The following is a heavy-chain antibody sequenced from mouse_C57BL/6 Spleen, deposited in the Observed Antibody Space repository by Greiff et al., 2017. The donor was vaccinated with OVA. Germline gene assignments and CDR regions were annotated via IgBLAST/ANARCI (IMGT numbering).Heavy chain of an antibody. V-gene: IGHV1-61*01. J-gene: IGHJ2*01. D-gene: IGHD2-5*01. CDR3: ARSYSNYPDY. Sequence: QVQLQQAGAELVRPGPSFKLSCKASGYTFTSYWMDWVKQRPGQGLEWIGNIYPSDSETHYNQKFKDKATLTVDKSSSTAYMQLSSLTSEDSAVYYCARSYSNYPDYWGQGTTLTVSS. CDR2: IYPSDSET. CDR1: GYTFTSYW.